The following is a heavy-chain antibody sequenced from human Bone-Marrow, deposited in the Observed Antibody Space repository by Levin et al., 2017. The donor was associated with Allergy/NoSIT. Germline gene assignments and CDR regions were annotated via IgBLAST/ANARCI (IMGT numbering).Heavy chain of an antibody. CDR2: IYYSGST. D-gene: IGHD1-1*01. V-gene: IGHV4-30-4*01. J-gene: IGHJ3*02. CDR3: ARAFVPNEDAFDI. Sequence: SETLSLTCTVSGGSISSGDYYWSWIRQPPGKGLEWIGYIYYSGSTYYNPSLKSRVTISVDTSKNQFSLKLSSVTAADTAVYYCARAFVPNEDAFDIWGQGTMVTVSS. CDR1: GGSISSGDYY.